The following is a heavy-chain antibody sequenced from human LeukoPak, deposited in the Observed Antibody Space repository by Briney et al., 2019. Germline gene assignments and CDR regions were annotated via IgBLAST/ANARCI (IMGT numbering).Heavy chain of an antibody. J-gene: IGHJ5*02. CDR1: GFTFSDYY. CDR3: ARDSSGYYLNWFDP. CDR2: ISSSGSTI. V-gene: IGHV3-11*04. Sequence: GGSLRLSCAASGFTFSDYYMSWIRQAPGKGLEWVSYISSSGSTIYYADPVKGRFTISRDNSKNTLYLQMNSLRAEDTAVYYCARDSSGYYLNWFDPWGQGTLVTVSS. D-gene: IGHD3-22*01.